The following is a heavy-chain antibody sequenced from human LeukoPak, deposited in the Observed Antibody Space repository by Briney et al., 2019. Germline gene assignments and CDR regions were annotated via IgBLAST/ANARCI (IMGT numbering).Heavy chain of an antibody. CDR1: GYTFTSYY. V-gene: IGHV1-46*01. D-gene: IGHD2-8*01. J-gene: IGHJ5*02. CDR2: INPSGGST. CDR3: ARVEPQYCTNGVCYPGSFDP. Sequence: GASVKVSCKASGYTFTSYYMHWVRQAPGQGLEWMGIINPSGGSTSYAQKFQGRVTMTRDMSTSTVYMELSSLRSEDTAVYYCARVEPQYCTNGVCYPGSFDPWGQGTLVTVSS.